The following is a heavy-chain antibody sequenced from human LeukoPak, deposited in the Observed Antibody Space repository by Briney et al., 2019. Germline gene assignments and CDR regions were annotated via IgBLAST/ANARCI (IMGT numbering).Heavy chain of an antibody. CDR1: GGSISSGSYY. V-gene: IGHV4-61*02. CDR3: ARQSSSCFDY. CDR2: IYTSGST. Sequence: SETLSLTCTVSGGSISSGSYYWSWIRQPAGKGLEWIGRIYTSGSTNYNPSLKSRVTISVDTSKNQFSLKLSSVTAADTAVYYCARQSSSCFDYWGQGTLVTVSS. J-gene: IGHJ4*02. D-gene: IGHD2-2*01.